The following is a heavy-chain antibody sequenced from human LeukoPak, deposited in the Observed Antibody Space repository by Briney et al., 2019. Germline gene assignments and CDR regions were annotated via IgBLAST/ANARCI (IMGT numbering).Heavy chain of an antibody. V-gene: IGHV3-30-3*01. J-gene: IGHJ4*02. CDR2: ISYDGSNK. CDR1: GFTFSSYA. Sequence: PGGSLRLSCAASGFTFSSYAMHWVRQAPGKGLEWVAVISYDGSNKYYADSVKGRFTISRDNSKNTLYLQMNSLRAEDTAVYYCAREGIAALGDYWGQGTLVTVPS. CDR3: AREGIAALGDY. D-gene: IGHD6-6*01.